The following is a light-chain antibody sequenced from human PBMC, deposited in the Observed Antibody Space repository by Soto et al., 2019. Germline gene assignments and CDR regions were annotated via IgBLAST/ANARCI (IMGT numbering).Light chain of an antibody. Sequence: EIVLTQSPGTLSLSPGERATLSCRASQSVSSSYLAWYRQKPGQAPRLLIYGASSRATGIPDRFSGSGSGTDFTLTTVRLEPEDFAVYYCQQYGTSPRTFGQGTKVDI. J-gene: IGKJ1*01. CDR1: QSVSSSY. CDR2: GAS. V-gene: IGKV3-20*01. CDR3: QQYGTSPRT.